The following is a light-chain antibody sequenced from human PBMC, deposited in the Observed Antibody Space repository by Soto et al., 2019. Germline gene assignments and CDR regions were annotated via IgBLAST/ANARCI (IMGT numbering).Light chain of an antibody. CDR3: QEYTPCPPGM. J-gene: IGKJ1*01. V-gene: IGKV3-15*01. Sequence: EIVVTQSPATLSGSPGERVTLSCRASQFVSSRLACYQQRPGQVPRLLIYDTSNMAPGISARFSGSRSGTEFTLTISTLQSEDFAVYYGQEYTPCPPGMFGQGTTVDMK. CDR2: DTS. CDR1: QFVSSR.